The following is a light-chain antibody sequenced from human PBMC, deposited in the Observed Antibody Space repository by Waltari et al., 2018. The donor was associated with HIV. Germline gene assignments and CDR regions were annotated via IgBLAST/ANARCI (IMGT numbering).Light chain of an antibody. CDR2: QDT. V-gene: IGLV3-1*01. CDR3: QAWDSSSVV. CDR1: KLGDKF. J-gene: IGLJ2*01. Sequence: SYELTQPPSVSVSPGQTANITCSGDKLGDKFACWYQQRPGQSPVLVIYQDTTRPSGIPERFAGSNSGNTATLTISGTQAMDEADYYCQAWDSSSVVFGGGTKLTVL.